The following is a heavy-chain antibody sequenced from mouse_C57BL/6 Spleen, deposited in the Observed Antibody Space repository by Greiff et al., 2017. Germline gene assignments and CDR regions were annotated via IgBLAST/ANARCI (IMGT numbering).Heavy chain of an antibody. CDR2: INPYNGGT. Sequence: SGPVLVKPGASVKMSCTASGYTFTDYYMNWVTQSHGKSLEWIGVINPYNGGTSYNQKFKGKATLTVDKSSSTAYMELNSLTSEDSAVYYCARPYGNDDWFAYWGQGTLVTVSA. D-gene: IGHD2-2*01. CDR3: ARPYGNDDWFAY. J-gene: IGHJ3*01. V-gene: IGHV1-19*01. CDR1: GYTFTDYY.